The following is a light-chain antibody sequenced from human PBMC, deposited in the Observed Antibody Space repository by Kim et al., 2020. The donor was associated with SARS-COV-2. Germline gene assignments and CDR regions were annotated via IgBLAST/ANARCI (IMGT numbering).Light chain of an antibody. CDR1: SLRSYY. J-gene: IGLJ2*01. V-gene: IGLV3-19*01. CDR3: NSRDSSGNPS. CDR2: GKN. Sequence: VALGQTVRSTCQGDSLRSYYASWYQQKPGQAPVLVIYGKNNRPSGIPDRFSGSSSGNTASLTITGAQAEDEADYYCNSRDSSGNPSFGGGTKLTVL.